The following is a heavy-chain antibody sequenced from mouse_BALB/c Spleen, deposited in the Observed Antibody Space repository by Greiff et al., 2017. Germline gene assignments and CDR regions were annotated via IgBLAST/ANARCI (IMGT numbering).Heavy chain of an antibody. CDR3: ASNWRGLLRSYAMDY. CDR2: IWSGGST. Sequence: QVQLQQSGPGLVQPSQSLSITCTVSGFSLTSYGVHWVRQSPGKGLEWLGVIWSGGSTDYNAAFISRLSISKDNSKSQVFFKMNSLQANDTAIYYCASNWRGLLRSYAMDYWGQGTSVTVSS. D-gene: IGHD1-1*01. V-gene: IGHV2-2*02. J-gene: IGHJ4*01. CDR1: GFSLTSYG.